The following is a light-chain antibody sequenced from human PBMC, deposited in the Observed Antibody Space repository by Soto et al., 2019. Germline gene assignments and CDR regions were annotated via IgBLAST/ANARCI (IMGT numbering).Light chain of an antibody. CDR3: SSSSSSSTFYV. CDR2: QVS. Sequence: QSVLSEDASVSGSRGQSITISCTRTSSDIGGFYYVYWYQHHPGKDPKLMIYQVSNRPSGVSNLFSGSKSGNTASLTISGLQAEDEADYFCSSSSSSSTFYVFGAGTKVTVL. J-gene: IGLJ1*01. CDR1: SSDIGGFYY. V-gene: IGLV2-14*01.